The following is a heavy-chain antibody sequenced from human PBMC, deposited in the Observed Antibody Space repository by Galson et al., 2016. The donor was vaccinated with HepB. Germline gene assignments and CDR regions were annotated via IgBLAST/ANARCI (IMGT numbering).Heavy chain of an antibody. V-gene: IGHV3-7*03. J-gene: IGHJ6*02. CDR3: ARGRGADV. Sequence: SLRLSCAASGFSFSSFSMTWVRQAPGRGLEWVANIKQAGSEKYYVDSVKGRFTISRDNAKNSLYRQMNSLRGEDTAEYYCARGRGADVWGQGTTVTVSS. CDR2: IKQAGSEK. CDR1: GFSFSSFS.